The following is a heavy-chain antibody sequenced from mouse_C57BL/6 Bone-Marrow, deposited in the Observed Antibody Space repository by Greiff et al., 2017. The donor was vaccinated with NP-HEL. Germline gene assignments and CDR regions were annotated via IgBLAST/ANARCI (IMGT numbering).Heavy chain of an antibody. V-gene: IGHV1-81*01. CDR2: IYPRSGNT. CDR1: GYTFTSYG. CDR3: ARIAQEEYLSYYYGSSYAMDY. D-gene: IGHD1-1*01. Sequence: QVQLQQSGAELARPGASVKLSCKASGYTFTSYGISWVKQRTGQGLEWIGEIYPRSGNTYYNEQFKGKATLTVDTSSSTAYMELNSLTSEDSAVYYCARIAQEEYLSYYYGSSYAMDYWGQGTSVTVSS. J-gene: IGHJ4*01.